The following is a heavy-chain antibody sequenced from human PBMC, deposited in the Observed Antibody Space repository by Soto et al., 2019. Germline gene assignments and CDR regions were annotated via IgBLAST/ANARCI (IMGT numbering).Heavy chain of an antibody. Sequence: QLQLQESGSGLVKPSQTLSLTCAVSGGSISSGGYSWSWIRQPPGKGLEWIGYIYHSGSTYYNPSLNSRVTISVDRSKNQFSLKLSSVTAADTAVYYCARVRYDYYYGMDVWGQGTTVTVSS. CDR3: ARVRYDYYYGMDV. D-gene: IGHD4-17*01. V-gene: IGHV4-30-2*01. CDR1: GGSISSGGYS. CDR2: IYHSGST. J-gene: IGHJ6*02.